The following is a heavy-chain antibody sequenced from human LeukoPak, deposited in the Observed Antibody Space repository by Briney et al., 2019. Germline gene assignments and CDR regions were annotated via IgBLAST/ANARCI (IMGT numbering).Heavy chain of an antibody. D-gene: IGHD3-16*01. CDR1: GGSISSSNYY. Sequence: PSETLSLTCTVSGGSISSSNYYWGWLRQPPGKGLEWIGSIYHSGSTYYNPSLKSRVTISVDTSTNHFSLKLSSVTAADTAVYYCARLIPFDYWGQGTLVTVSS. CDR3: ARLIPFDY. CDR2: IYHSGST. J-gene: IGHJ4*02. V-gene: IGHV4-39*02.